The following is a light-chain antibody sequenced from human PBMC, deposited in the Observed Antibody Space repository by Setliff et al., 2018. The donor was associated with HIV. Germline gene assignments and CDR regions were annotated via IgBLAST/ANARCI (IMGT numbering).Light chain of an antibody. V-gene: IGLV2-14*01. CDR2: RVS. Sequence: QSVLTQPASVSGSPGQSITISCTGTSSDIGGYNYVSWYQQYPGKAPKFIIYRVSDRPSGISNRFSGPKSGNTASLTISGLQAEDEGDYYCSSYTSSDTYVFGTGTKVTVL. CDR3: SSYTSSDTYV. CDR1: SSDIGGYNY. J-gene: IGLJ1*01.